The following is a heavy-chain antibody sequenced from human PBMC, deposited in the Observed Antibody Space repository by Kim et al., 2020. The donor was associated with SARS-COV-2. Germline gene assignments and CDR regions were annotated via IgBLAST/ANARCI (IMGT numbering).Heavy chain of an antibody. CDR2: IWYDGTNK. J-gene: IGHJ4*02. CDR3: AKDSNDDYVWGSFDY. D-gene: IGHD3-16*01. CDR1: GFRFSSYG. V-gene: IGHV3-33*06. Sequence: GGSLRLSCAASGFRFSSYGMHWVRQAPGKGLEWVSIIWYDGTNKYYADSVKGRFTISRDNSNNTVYLQMNSLRDEDTAVYYCAKDSNDDYVWGSFDYWGQGTLVTVSS.